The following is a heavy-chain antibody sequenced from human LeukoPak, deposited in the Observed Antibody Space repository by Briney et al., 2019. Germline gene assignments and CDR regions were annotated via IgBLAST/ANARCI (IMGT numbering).Heavy chain of an antibody. CDR3: ARLHDYGDYLVVGYFDY. D-gene: IGHD4-17*01. Sequence: SETLSLTCTVSGGSISSSSYYWGWIRQPPGKELEWIGSIYYSGSTYYNPSLKSRVTISVDTSKNQFSLKLSSVTAADTAVYYCARLHDYGDYLVVGYFDYWGQGTLVTLSS. CDR2: IYYSGST. CDR1: GGSISSSSYY. V-gene: IGHV4-39*01. J-gene: IGHJ4*02.